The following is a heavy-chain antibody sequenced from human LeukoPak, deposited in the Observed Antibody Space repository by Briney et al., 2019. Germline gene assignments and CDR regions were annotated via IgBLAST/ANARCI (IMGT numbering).Heavy chain of an antibody. CDR2: IYTSGST. J-gene: IGHJ4*02. CDR3: ARDSFSPSVVPDIYFDY. CDR1: GGSISSGSYY. Sequence: SETLSLTCTVSGGSISSGSYYWSWIRQPAGKGLEWIGRIYTSGSTNYNPSLKSRVTISVDTSKNQFSLKLSSVTAADTAVYYCARDSFSPSVVPDIYFDYWGQGTLVTVSS. V-gene: IGHV4-61*02. D-gene: IGHD3-22*01.